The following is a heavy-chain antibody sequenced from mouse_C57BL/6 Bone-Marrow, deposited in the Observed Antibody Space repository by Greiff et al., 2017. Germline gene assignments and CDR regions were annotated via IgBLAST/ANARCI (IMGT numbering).Heavy chain of an antibody. CDR3: ARSPNYVYWYFDV. CDR2: IYPGDGDA. Sequence: VQVVESGAELVKPGASVKISCTASGYAFSSYWMNWVKQRPGKGLEWIGQIYPGDGDATYNGKFKGKATLTADKSSSTAYMQLSSLTSEDSAVYFCARSPNYVYWYFDVWGTGTTVTGSS. CDR1: GYAFSSYW. D-gene: IGHD2-1*01. J-gene: IGHJ1*03. V-gene: IGHV1-80*01.